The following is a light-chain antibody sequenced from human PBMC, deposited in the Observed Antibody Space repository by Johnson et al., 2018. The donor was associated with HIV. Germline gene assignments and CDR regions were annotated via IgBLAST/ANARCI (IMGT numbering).Light chain of an antibody. CDR3: GTWDYTLKTGF. CDR1: ISNIGNNY. J-gene: IGLJ1*01. Sequence: QSVLTQPPSVSAAPGQKVTISCSGSISNIGNNYVSWYQQVPGTAPKLLIYDNNKRPSGIPDRFSGSKSGTSATLGITGLQTWDEADYYCGTWDYTLKTGFFGTGTKVTVL. CDR2: DNN. V-gene: IGLV1-51*01.